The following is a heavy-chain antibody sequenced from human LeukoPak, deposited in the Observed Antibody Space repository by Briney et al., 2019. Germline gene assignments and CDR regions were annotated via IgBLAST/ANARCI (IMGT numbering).Heavy chain of an antibody. V-gene: IGHV3-53*01. Sequence: GGSLRLSCAASGFTFSSPAMSWVRQAPGKGLEWVSVIYSGGGTFYADSVKGRFTISRDNSKNTLYLQMNSLRAEDTAVYYCAVHIIAAFDYWGQGTLVTVSS. J-gene: IGHJ4*02. CDR1: GFTFSSPA. CDR3: AVHIIAAFDY. CDR2: IYSGGGT. D-gene: IGHD6-13*01.